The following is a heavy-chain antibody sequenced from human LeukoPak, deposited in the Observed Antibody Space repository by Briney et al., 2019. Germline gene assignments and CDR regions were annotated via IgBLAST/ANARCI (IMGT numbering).Heavy chain of an antibody. V-gene: IGHV1-46*01. CDR3: ARGYYDSSGYYPFSGY. J-gene: IGHJ4*02. CDR1: GYIFTSYN. Sequence: ASVKVSCKASGYIFTSYNIYWVRQAPGQGLEWMGIINPSGGTTNYAQKFKGRVTMTRDTSTSAVYMELSRLRSDDTAVYYCARGYYDSSGYYPFSGYWGQGTLVTVSS. CDR2: INPSGGTT. D-gene: IGHD3-22*01.